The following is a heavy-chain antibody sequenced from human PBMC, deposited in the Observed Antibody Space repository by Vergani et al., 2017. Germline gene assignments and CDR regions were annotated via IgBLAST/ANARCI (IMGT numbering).Heavy chain of an antibody. CDR1: GGSFSGYY. J-gene: IGHJ4*02. V-gene: IGHV4-34*01. Sequence: QVQLQQWGAGLLKPSETLPLTCAVYGGSFSGYYWSWIRQPPGKGLEWIGEINHSGSTNYNPSLKSRVTISVDTSKNQFSLKLSSVIAADTAVYYCARGGYIASFSYWGQGTLVTVSS. D-gene: IGHD6-13*01. CDR2: INHSGST. CDR3: ARGGYIASFSY.